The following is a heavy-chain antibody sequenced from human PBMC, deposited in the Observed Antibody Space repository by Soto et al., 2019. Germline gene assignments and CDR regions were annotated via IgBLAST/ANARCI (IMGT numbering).Heavy chain of an antibody. Sequence: SETLSLTCAVSGGSISSPGYYWTWIRQHPGKGLEWIGYIYYSGGTSYNPSLNSRLAISVDTSKNHFSLKLSSVTAADTAVYYCARDRGYSSGWYLDAWGQGTRVTVSS. CDR2: IYYSGGT. J-gene: IGHJ4*03. V-gene: IGHV4-31*11. CDR3: ARDRGYSSGWYLDA. CDR1: GGSISSPGYY. D-gene: IGHD6-19*01.